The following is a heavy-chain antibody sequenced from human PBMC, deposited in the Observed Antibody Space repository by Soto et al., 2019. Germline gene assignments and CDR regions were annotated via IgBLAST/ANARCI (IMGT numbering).Heavy chain of an antibody. V-gene: IGHV3-33*01. J-gene: IGHJ6*02. Sequence: PWGSLRLSCAASGFTFISYGIRFVRHSPFKGREWVAVIWYDGSNKYYADSVKGRFTISRDNSKNTLYLQMNSLRAEDTAVYYCARDSYCSSTSCYWGYYYGMDVWGQGTTVTVSS. D-gene: IGHD2-2*01. CDR3: ARDSYCSSTSCYWGYYYGMDV. CDR2: IWYDGSNK. CDR1: GFTFISYG.